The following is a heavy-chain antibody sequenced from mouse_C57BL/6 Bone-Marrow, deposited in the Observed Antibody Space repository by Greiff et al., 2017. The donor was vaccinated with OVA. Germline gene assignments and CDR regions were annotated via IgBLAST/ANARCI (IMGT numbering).Heavy chain of an antibody. J-gene: IGHJ1*03. CDR3: ARDGSSYRYFDV. CDR1: GYTFTDYN. D-gene: IGHD1-1*01. V-gene: IGHV1-18*01. CDR2: INPNNGGT. Sequence: VQLQQSGPELVKPGASVKIPCKASGYTFTDYNMDWVKQSHGKSLEWIGDINPNNGGTIYNQKFKGKATLTVDKSSSTAYMELRSLTAEDTAVYYCARDGSSYRYFDVWGTGTTVTVSS.